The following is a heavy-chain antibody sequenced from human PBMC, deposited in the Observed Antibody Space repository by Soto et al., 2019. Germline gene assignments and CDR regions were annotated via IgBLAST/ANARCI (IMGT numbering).Heavy chain of an antibody. CDR3: ARVPYGDYPPYYFDY. D-gene: IGHD4-17*01. CDR2: ISSSGSTI. J-gene: IGHJ4*02. V-gene: IGHV3-11*01. CDR1: GFTFSDYY. Sequence: GGSLRLSCAASGFTFSDYYMSWIRQAPGKGLEWVSYISSSGSTIYYADSVKGRFTISRDNAKNSLYLQMTSLRAEDTAVYYCARVPYGDYPPYYFDYWGQGTLVTVSS.